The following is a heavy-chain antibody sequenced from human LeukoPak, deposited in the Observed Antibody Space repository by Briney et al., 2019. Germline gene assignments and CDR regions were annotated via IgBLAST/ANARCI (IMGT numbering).Heavy chain of an antibody. V-gene: IGHV4-38-2*02. D-gene: IGHD3-22*01. CDR3: ARQIKYYYDSSGYPVGIYYFDY. CDR1: GYSISSGYY. CDR2: IYYSGST. J-gene: IGHJ4*02. Sequence: SETLSLTCTVSGYSISSGYYWGWIRQPPGKGLEWIGSIYYSGSTYYNPSLKSRVTISVDTSKNQFSLKLSSVTAADTAVYYCARQIKYYYDSSGYPVGIYYFDYWGQGTLVTVSS.